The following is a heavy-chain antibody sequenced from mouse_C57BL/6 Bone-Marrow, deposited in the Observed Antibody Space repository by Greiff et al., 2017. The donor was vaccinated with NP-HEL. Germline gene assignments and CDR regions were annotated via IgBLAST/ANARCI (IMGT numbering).Heavy chain of an antibody. J-gene: IGHJ4*01. CDR2: IRNKANGYTT. Sequence: EVKLVESGGGLVQPGGSLSLSCAASGFTFTDYYMSWVRQPPGKALEWLGFIRNKANGYTTEYSASVKGRFTISRDNSQRILYLQMNALRAEDSATYYCARSIYYEYADDPFYAMDYWGQGTSVTVSS. V-gene: IGHV7-3*01. CDR1: GFTFTDYY. CDR3: ARSIYYEYADDPFYAMDY. D-gene: IGHD2-4*01.